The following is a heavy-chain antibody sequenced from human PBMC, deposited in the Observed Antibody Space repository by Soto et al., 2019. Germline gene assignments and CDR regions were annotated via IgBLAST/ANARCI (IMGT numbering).Heavy chain of an antibody. Sequence: SETLSLTCTVSGGSISSGGYYWSWIRQHPGKGLEWIGYIYYSGSTYYNPSLKSRVTISVDTSKNQFSLKLSSVTAADTAVYYCARAEVDTAMVSFDYWGQGTLVTVSS. V-gene: IGHV4-31*03. J-gene: IGHJ4*02. CDR2: IYYSGST. D-gene: IGHD5-18*01. CDR3: ARAEVDTAMVSFDY. CDR1: GGSISSGGYY.